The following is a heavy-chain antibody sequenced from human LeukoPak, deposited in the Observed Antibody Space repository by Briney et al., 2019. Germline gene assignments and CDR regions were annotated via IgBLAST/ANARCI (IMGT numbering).Heavy chain of an antibody. D-gene: IGHD5-18*01. CDR1: GFTFSRYA. CDR2: ISGSGGST. Sequence: PGGSLRLSCAASGFTFSRYAMSWVRQAPGKGLEWVSAISGSGGSTYYADSVKGRFTISRDNSKNTLYLQMNSLRAEDTAVYYCAKDRGYSYGLFDYWGRGTLVTVSS. CDR3: AKDRGYSYGLFDY. V-gene: IGHV3-23*01. J-gene: IGHJ4*02.